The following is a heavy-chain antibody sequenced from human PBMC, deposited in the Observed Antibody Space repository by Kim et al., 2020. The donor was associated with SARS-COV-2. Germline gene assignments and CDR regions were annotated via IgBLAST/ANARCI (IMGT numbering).Heavy chain of an antibody. CDR1: GFTFSSYA. CDR3: ADLMGYSYGYPIDY. V-gene: IGHV3-23*01. J-gene: IGHJ4*02. D-gene: IGHD5-18*01. CDR2: ISGSGGST. Sequence: GGSLRLSCAASGFTFSSYAMSWVRQAPGKGLEWVSAISGSGGSTYYADSVKGRFTISRDNSKNTLYLQMNSLRAEDTAVYYCADLMGYSYGYPIDYWGQGTLVTVSS.